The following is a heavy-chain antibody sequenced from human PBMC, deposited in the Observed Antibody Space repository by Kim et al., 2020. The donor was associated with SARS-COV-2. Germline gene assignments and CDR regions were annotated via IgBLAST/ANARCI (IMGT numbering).Heavy chain of an antibody. CDR2: LNTGNGNT. Sequence: ASVKVSCKASGYTFTSYAMQWVRQAPGQRLEWMGWLNTGNGNTKYSQNFQGRVTITRDTSASTAYMELSSLRSEDTTVYYCARGGTYATDYWGQGTLVTVSP. D-gene: IGHD2-8*01. CDR3: ARGGTYATDY. J-gene: IGHJ4*02. V-gene: IGHV1-3*04. CDR1: GYTFTSYA.